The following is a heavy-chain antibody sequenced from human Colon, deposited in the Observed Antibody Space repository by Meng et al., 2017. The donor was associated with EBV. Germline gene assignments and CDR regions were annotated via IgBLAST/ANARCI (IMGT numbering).Heavy chain of an antibody. CDR2: ISAYNGNT. CDR3: ARVEVGITSGDY. Sequence: QVELVEFGAEVKKPGASVKVSCKASGYTFTSYGITWVRQAPGQGLEWMGWISAYNGNTNYAQTLQGRVTMTTDTSTSTAYMELGSLRSDDTAVYYCARVEVGITSGDYWGQGTLVTVSS. D-gene: IGHD1-26*01. V-gene: IGHV1-18*01. CDR1: GYTFTSYG. J-gene: IGHJ4*02.